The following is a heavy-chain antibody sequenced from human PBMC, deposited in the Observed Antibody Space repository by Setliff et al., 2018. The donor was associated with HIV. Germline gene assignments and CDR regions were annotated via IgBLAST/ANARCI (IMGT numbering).Heavy chain of an antibody. D-gene: IGHD3-3*01. CDR1: GGSISSFY. CDR2: IYYSGST. Sequence: SETLSLTCTVSGGSISSFYWSWIRQPPGKGLEWIGSIYYSGSTYYNPSLKSRVTISVDTSKNQFSLKLRSVTAADTAVYYCARHYELETYMDVWGKGTTVTVSS. V-gene: IGHV4-39*01. CDR3: ARHYELETYMDV. J-gene: IGHJ6*03.